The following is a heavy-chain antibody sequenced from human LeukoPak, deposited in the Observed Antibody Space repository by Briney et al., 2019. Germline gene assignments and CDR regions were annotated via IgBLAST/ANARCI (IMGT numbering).Heavy chain of an antibody. J-gene: IGHJ3*02. V-gene: IGHV5-51*01. CDR3: AREWRGYSGHDPDDAFDI. CDR2: IYPGDSDT. D-gene: IGHD5-12*01. Sequence: GESLKISCKGSGYSFTSYWIGWVRQMPGKGLEWMGIIYPGDSDTRYSPSFQGQVTISADKSISTAYLQWSSLKASDTAMYYCAREWRGYSGHDPDDAFDIWGQGTMVTVSS. CDR1: GYSFTSYW.